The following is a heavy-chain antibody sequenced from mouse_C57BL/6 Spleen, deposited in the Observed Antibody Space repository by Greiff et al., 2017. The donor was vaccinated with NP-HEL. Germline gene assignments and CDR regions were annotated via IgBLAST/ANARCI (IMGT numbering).Heavy chain of an antibody. D-gene: IGHD2-4*01. CDR2: INPSNGGT. V-gene: IGHV1-53*01. CDR1: GYTFTSYW. CDR3: ARPGDYDEEIAY. Sequence: VQLQQSGTELVKPGASVKLSCRASGYTFTSYWMHWVKQRPGQGLEWIGNINPSNGGTNYNEKFKSKATLTVDKSSSTAYMQLSSLTSEDSAVYYCARPGDYDEEIAYWGQGTLVTVSA. J-gene: IGHJ3*01.